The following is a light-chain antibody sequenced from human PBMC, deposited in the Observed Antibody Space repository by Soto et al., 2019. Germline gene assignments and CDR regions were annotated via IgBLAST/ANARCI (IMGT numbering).Light chain of an antibody. J-gene: IGKJ2*01. CDR2: DAS. Sequence: DIRMTQSPSTLSASVGDRVTVTCRASQSISTWLAWYQQKPGKAPNLLIYDASSLESGVPSRFSGNGSGTEFTLTISSLQPGDFATYYCQQYISYPMYTFGQGTKVDIK. V-gene: IGKV1-5*01. CDR1: QSISTW. CDR3: QQYISYPMYT.